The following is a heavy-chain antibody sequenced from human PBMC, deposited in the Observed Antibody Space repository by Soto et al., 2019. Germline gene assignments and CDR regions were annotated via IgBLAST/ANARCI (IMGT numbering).Heavy chain of an antibody. V-gene: IGHV1-69*19. D-gene: IGHD3-10*01. CDR3: AREVQVHTPAFAY. CDR2: ISPMFGAA. Sequence: QVQLVQSGAEMKKPGSSVKVSCQSSGGTFNTYAMNWVRQAPGQGPEWMGDISPMFGAANYAPKFQGRVTITADESTGTSYMQLSSLTSEDTALYFCAREVQVHTPAFAYWGQGTRVNVSS. CDR1: GGTFNTYA. J-gene: IGHJ4*02.